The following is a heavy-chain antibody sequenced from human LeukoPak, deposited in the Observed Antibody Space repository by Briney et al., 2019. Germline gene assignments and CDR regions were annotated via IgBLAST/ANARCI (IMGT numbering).Heavy chain of an antibody. D-gene: IGHD3-10*01. CDR2: IFYNGTDK. J-gene: IGHJ4*02. V-gene: IGHV3-30*02. CDR3: AKAGASGSGPIDS. Sequence: GGSLRLSCAASGFIFRTYAMNWVRQAPGKGLEWVAFIFYNGTDKYADSVKGRFTISRDNSKSTLYLEMNRLRPEDTALYYCAKAGASGSGPIDSWGQGTPVIVSS. CDR1: GFIFRTYA.